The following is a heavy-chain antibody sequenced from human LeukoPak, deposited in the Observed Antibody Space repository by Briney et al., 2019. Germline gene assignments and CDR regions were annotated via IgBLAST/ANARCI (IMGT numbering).Heavy chain of an antibody. D-gene: IGHD2-2*02. Sequence: SVKVSCKASGGTFSSYTISWVRQAPGQGLERMGRIIPILGIANYAQKFQGRVTITADKSTSTAYMELSSLRSEDTAVYYCARDNGYCSSTSCYTGVGWFDPWGQGTLVTVSS. CDR3: ARDNGYCSSTSCYTGVGWFDP. V-gene: IGHV1-69*04. J-gene: IGHJ5*02. CDR2: IIPILGIA. CDR1: GGTFSSYT.